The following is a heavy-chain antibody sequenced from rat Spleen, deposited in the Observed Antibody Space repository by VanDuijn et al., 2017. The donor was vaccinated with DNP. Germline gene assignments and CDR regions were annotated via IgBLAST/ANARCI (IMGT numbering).Heavy chain of an antibody. CDR3: ARHPRGRDYFDY. D-gene: IGHD4-3*01. CDR2: ISPSGVNI. V-gene: IGHV5-46*01. J-gene: IGHJ2*01. Sequence: EVQLVESGGGLAQPGRSMKLSCAASGFSFSSFPMAWVRQAPTRGLEWVASISPSGVNIYYRDSVKGRFTISRDDAKSTLYLQMDSLRSEETATYYCARHPRGRDYFDYWGQGVMVTVSS. CDR1: GFSFSSFP.